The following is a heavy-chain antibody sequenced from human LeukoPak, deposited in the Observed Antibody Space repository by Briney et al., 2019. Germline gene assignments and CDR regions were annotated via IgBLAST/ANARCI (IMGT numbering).Heavy chain of an antibody. D-gene: IGHD3-22*01. Sequence: PGGSLRLSCAASGSTFSSYEMNWVRQAPGKGLEWVSYISSSGSTIYYADSVKGRFTISRDNAKNSLYLQMNSLRAEDTAVYYCARDYDSSGYYDPHWGQGTLVTVSS. V-gene: IGHV3-48*03. CDR1: GSTFSSYE. CDR2: ISSSGSTI. CDR3: ARDYDSSGYYDPH. J-gene: IGHJ4*02.